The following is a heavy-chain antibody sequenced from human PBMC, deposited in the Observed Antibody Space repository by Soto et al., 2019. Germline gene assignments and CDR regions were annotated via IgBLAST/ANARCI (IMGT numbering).Heavy chain of an antibody. CDR3: AKDLLKPGAFDI. J-gene: IGHJ3*02. CDR1: GFTFSSYA. Sequence: GSLRLSCAASGFTFSSYAMSWGRQAPGEGLGWVSAISGSGGSTYYADSVKGRFTIPRDNPKNPLYLKRNSLRAEDTAVYYCAKDLLKPGAFDIWGKGTMVTVSS. D-gene: IGHD1-26*01. V-gene: IGHV3-23*01. CDR2: ISGSGGST.